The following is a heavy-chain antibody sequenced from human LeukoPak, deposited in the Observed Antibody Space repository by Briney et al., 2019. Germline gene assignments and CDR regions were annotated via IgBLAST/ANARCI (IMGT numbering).Heavy chain of an antibody. D-gene: IGHD3-9*01. Sequence: SVKVSCKASGGTFSSYAISWVRQAPGQGLEWMGRISPILGIANYAQKFQGSVTITADKSTSTAYMELSSLRSEDTAVYYCARVLPNYDILTGYPHSGYFDLWGRGTLVTVSS. CDR2: ISPILGIA. CDR1: GGTFSSYA. V-gene: IGHV1-69*04. J-gene: IGHJ2*01. CDR3: ARVLPNYDILTGYPHSGYFDL.